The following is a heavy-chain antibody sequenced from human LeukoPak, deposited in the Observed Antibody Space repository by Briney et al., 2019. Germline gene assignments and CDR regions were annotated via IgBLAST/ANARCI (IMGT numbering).Heavy chain of an antibody. CDR2: ISGSGNST. V-gene: IGHV3-23*01. D-gene: IGHD2-2*01. J-gene: IGHJ3*01. CDR1: GFTFRTYA. CDR3: AKGPRCSSTSCYSMGAFDF. Sequence: GGSLRLSCAASGFTFRTYAMSWVRQAPGKGLEWVSAISGSGNSTYYAGSVKGRFTISRDNSKNTLYLQLNSLRGEDTAVYYCAKGPRCSSTSCYSMGAFDFWGQGTMVTVSS.